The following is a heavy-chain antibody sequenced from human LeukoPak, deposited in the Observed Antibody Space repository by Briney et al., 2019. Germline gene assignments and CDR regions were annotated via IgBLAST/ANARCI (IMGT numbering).Heavy chain of an antibody. J-gene: IGHJ2*01. CDR3: ARVGSSWHWYFDL. Sequence: PSETLSLTCTVSGGSISSGSYYWSWIRQPAGKGLEWIGRIYTSGSTNYNPSLKSRVTISVDTSKNQFSLKLSSVTAADTAVYYCARVGSSWHWYFDLWGRGTLVTVSS. CDR2: IYTSGST. CDR1: GGSISSGSYY. V-gene: IGHV4-61*02. D-gene: IGHD6-13*01.